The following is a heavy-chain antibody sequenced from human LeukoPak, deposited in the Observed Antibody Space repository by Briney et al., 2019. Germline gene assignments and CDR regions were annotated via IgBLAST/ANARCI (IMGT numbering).Heavy chain of an antibody. CDR3: ARDAWGADVRGYDISN. Sequence: SETLSLTCTVSGGSISSYYWTWIRQPPGKGLEWIGYIYYSGSAYYNPSLKSRVTISVDTSKNQFSLKLSSVTAADTAVYYCARDAWGADVRGYDISNWGQGTLVTVSS. D-gene: IGHD3-9*01. CDR1: GGSISSYY. J-gene: IGHJ4*02. CDR2: IYYSGSA. V-gene: IGHV4-59*06.